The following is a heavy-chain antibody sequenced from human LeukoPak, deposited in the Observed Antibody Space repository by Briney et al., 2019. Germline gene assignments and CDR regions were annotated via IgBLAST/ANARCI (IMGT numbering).Heavy chain of an antibody. CDR2: IYYSKNT. D-gene: IGHD5-18*01. CDR1: GGSISSSSAY. V-gene: IGHV4-39*01. Sequence: KPSETLSLTCTVSGGSISSSSAYWGWIRQPPGKGREWIGSIYYSKNTYYNPSLKSRVTISADTSKNQFSLTLGSVSATDTAVYYCVSPRGFSYGYFDYWGQGTLVTVSS. J-gene: IGHJ4*02. CDR3: VSPRGFSYGYFDY.